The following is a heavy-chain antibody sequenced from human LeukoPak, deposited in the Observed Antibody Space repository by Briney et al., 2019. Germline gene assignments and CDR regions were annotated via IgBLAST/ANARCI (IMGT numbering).Heavy chain of an antibody. V-gene: IGHV3-23*01. CDR1: GFTFSSYA. CDR3: AKSPIILRDSFGELPVNWFDP. D-gene: IGHD3-10*01. J-gene: IGHJ5*02. Sequence: SGGSLRLSCAASGFTFSSYAMSWVRQAPGKGLEWVSAISGSGGSTYYADSVKGRFTISRDNSKNTLYLQMNSLRAEDTAVYYCAKSPIILRDSFGELPVNWFDPWGQGTLVTVSS. CDR2: ISGSGGST.